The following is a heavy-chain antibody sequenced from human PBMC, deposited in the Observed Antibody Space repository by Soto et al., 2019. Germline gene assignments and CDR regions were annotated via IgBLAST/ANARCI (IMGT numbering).Heavy chain of an antibody. CDR2: IYSSGST. V-gene: IGHV4-30-4*01. J-gene: IGHJ6*02. CDR3: ARVPYTFDYYYAMEV. D-gene: IGHD3-16*01. Sequence: SETLSLTCTVSGDSISSGNKYWSWIRQPPGKGLEWIGYIYSSGSTYYNPSLKSRLSISLHTSDNQFSLKFDSVTDADSAVYYRARVPYTFDYYYAMEVWGHGTTVTVSS. CDR1: GDSISSGNKY.